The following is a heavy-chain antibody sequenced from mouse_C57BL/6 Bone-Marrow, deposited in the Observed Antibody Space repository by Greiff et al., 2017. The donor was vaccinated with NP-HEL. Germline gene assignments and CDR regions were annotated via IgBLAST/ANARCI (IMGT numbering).Heavy chain of an antibody. Sequence: DVMLVESGGGLVQPGGSLKLSCAASGFTFSDYYMYWVRQTPEKRLEWVAYISNGGGSTYYPDTVKGRFTISRDNAKNTLYLQMSRLKSEDTAMYYCARRLLLRSWYFDVWGTGTTVTVSS. CDR1: GFTFSDYY. D-gene: IGHD1-1*01. CDR3: ARRLLLRSWYFDV. CDR2: ISNGGGST. V-gene: IGHV5-12*01. J-gene: IGHJ1*03.